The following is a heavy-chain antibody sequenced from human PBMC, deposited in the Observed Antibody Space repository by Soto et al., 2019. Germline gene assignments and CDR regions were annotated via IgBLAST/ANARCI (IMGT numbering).Heavy chain of an antibody. CDR3: ARARGSSWYFDY. J-gene: IGHJ4*02. Sequence: AGGSXRLSCAASGFTFSSYGMHWVRQAPGKGLEWVAVIWYDGSNKYYADSVKGRFTISRDNSKNTLYLQMNSLRAEDTAVYYCARARGSSWYFDYWGQGTLVTVSS. V-gene: IGHV3-33*01. D-gene: IGHD6-13*01. CDR1: GFTFSSYG. CDR2: IWYDGSNK.